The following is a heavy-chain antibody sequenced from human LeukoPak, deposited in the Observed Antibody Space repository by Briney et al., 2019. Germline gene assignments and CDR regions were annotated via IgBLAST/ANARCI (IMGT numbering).Heavy chain of an antibody. CDR1: GYTFNGYY. V-gene: IGHV1-2*02. J-gene: IGHJ4*01. CDR3: ARVGYDPLLSFDY. D-gene: IGHD5-12*01. CDR2: INPNSGGT. Sequence: ASVNVSYKASGYTFNGYYMLWVRQAPGQGLEWMGWINPNSGGTNYAQHFQGRVTMTRDTSISTAYMELSRLRSDDTAVYYCARVGYDPLLSFDYWGPGELVSVSS.